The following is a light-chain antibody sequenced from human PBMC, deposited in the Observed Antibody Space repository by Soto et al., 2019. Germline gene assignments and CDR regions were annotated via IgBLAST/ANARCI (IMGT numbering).Light chain of an antibody. CDR2: DNY. J-gene: IGLJ2*01. Sequence: QSVLTQPPSVSAAPGQKVTISCSGSSSNIGNDYVSWYQQLPGTVPKLLIYDNYKRLSGIPDRFSGSKSGTSATLAITGLQPGDEADYHCATWDSSLNAVVFGGGTKLTVL. CDR3: ATWDSSLNAVV. CDR1: SSNIGNDY. V-gene: IGLV1-51*01.